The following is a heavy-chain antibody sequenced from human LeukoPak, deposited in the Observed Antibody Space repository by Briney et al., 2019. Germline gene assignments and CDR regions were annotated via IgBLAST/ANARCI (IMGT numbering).Heavy chain of an antibody. J-gene: IGHJ5*02. CDR2: ISSSSSTI. CDR1: GFTFSSYS. CDR3: ARDVGTSSNWYDP. D-gene: IGHD6-6*01. Sequence: SGGSLRLSCAASGFTFSSYSMNWVRQAPGKGLEWVSYISSSSSTIYYAASVKGRFTTSRDNSKNSLFLQMNSLRAEDTAIYYCARDVGTSSNWYDPWGQGTLVTVSS. V-gene: IGHV3-48*01.